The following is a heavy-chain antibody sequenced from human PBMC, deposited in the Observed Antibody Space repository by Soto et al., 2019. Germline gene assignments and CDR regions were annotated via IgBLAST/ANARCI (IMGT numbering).Heavy chain of an antibody. D-gene: IGHD6-13*01. Sequence: PVGSLRLSCAASGFTFDDYAMHWVRQVPGKGLEWVSGINWNSGSIGDADSVKGRFAISRDNAKNSLHLQMNSLRAEDTAFYYCVKDESINWYSGHFRHWGQGTLVTVSS. CDR2: INWNSGSI. J-gene: IGHJ1*01. V-gene: IGHV3-9*01. CDR1: GFTFDDYA. CDR3: VKDESINWYSGHFRH.